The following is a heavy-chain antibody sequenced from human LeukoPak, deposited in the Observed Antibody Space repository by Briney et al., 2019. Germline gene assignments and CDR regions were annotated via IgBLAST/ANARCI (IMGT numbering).Heavy chain of an antibody. Sequence: SETLSLTCTVSGGSISSYYWSWIRQPPGKGLEWIGYIYYSGSTNYNPSLKSRVTISVDTSKNQFSLKLSSVTAADTAVYYCARYYGSPYFDYWGQGTLVTVSS. J-gene: IGHJ4*02. CDR1: GGSISSYY. D-gene: IGHD3-10*01. CDR3: ARYYGSPYFDY. CDR2: IYYSGST. V-gene: IGHV4-59*08.